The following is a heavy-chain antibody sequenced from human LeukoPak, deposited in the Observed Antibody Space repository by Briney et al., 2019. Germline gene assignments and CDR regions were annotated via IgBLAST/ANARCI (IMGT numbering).Heavy chain of an antibody. D-gene: IGHD6-19*01. V-gene: IGHV1-18*01. CDR3: ARDRGIAVAGNSDY. J-gene: IGHJ4*02. CDR2: ISAYNGNT. CDR1: GYTFSRYG. Sequence: ASVKVSCKASGYTFSRYGISWVRQAPGQGLEWMGWISAYNGNTNYAQRVQGRVTMTTDTSTNTAYMELRSLRSDDTAVYYCARDRGIAVAGNSDYWGQGTLVTVSS.